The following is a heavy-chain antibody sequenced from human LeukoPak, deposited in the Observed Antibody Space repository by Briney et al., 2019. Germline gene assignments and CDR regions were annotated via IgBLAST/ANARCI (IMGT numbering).Heavy chain of an antibody. Sequence: GGSLRLSCAASGFTFSSYGMHWVRQAPGKGLEWGAVIWYDGSNKYYADSVKGRFTISRDNSKNTLYLQMNSLRAEDTAVYCCASAGYSSGWYQGEYFQHWGQGTLVTVSS. D-gene: IGHD6-19*01. J-gene: IGHJ1*01. V-gene: IGHV3-33*01. CDR2: IWYDGSNK. CDR3: ASAGYSSGWYQGEYFQH. CDR1: GFTFSSYG.